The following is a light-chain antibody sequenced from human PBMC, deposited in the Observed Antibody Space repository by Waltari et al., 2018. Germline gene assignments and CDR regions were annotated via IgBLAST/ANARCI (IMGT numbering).Light chain of an antibody. Sequence: QSVLTQPPSVSGAPGQRVTISCTGSGSNIGAGYDVHWYQQLPRAAPKLLIYGSTSRPLRVPARFVGSTSGTSASLGITGLQAEDEADYYCQSYDTSLSVVFGGGTKLTVL. CDR1: GSNIGAGYD. CDR3: QSYDTSLSVV. CDR2: GST. V-gene: IGLV1-40*01. J-gene: IGLJ3*02.